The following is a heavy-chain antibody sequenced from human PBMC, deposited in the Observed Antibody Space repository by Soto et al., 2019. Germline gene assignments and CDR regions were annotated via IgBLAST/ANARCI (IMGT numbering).Heavy chain of an antibody. CDR2: IYYSGST. J-gene: IGHJ6*02. CDR3: ARLHGYCISSSCHGHYAMDV. CDR1: GGSISSSSYY. V-gene: IGHV4-39*01. Sequence: SETLSLTCTVSGGSISSSSYYWGWIRQPPGKGLEWIGSIYYSGSTYYNPSLNSRVTVSVDTSKNQFSLKVTSVTAADTAVYYCARLHGYCISSSCHGHYAMDVWGQGTTVTAP. D-gene: IGHD2-2*01.